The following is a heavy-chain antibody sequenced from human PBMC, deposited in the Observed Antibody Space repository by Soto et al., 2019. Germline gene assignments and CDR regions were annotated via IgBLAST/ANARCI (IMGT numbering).Heavy chain of an antibody. CDR2: IKQDGSEK. CDR3: ARDLGRTAAGYYYYYAMDV. V-gene: IGHV3-7*01. J-gene: IGHJ6*02. D-gene: IGHD2-2*01. CDR1: GFTFSNYW. Sequence: VGSLRLSCAASGFTFSNYWMNWVRQAPGKGLEWVANIKQDGSEKYFVDSVKGRFTISRDNAKNSLYLQMNSLRAEDTAVYYCARDLGRTAAGYYYYYAMDVWGQGTTVTVSS.